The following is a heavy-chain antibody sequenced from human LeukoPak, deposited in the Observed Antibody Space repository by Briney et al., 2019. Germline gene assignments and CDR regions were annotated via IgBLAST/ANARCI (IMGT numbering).Heavy chain of an antibody. CDR1: GFTFTSYG. Sequence: ASVKVSCKASGFTFTSYGISWVRQAPGQGLEWMGWISAYNGNTNYAQKLQGRVTMTTDTSTSTAYMELRSLRSDDTAVYYCARVSSGWYRENWFDPWGQGTLVTVSS. J-gene: IGHJ5*02. D-gene: IGHD6-19*01. CDR3: ARVSSGWYRENWFDP. V-gene: IGHV1-18*01. CDR2: ISAYNGNT.